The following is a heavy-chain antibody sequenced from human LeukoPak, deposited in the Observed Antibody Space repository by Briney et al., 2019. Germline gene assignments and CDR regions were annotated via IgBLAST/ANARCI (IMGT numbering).Heavy chain of an antibody. D-gene: IGHD1-26*01. Sequence: GGSLRLSCAASGFTFSSYAMHWVRQAPGKGLEWVAVISYDGSNKYYADSVKGRFTISRDNSKNTLYLQMNSLRAEDTAVYYCAKARYSGSYYDYYYGMDVWGQGTTVTVSS. V-gene: IGHV3-30*04. CDR1: GFTFSSYA. CDR2: ISYDGSNK. CDR3: AKARYSGSYYDYYYGMDV. J-gene: IGHJ6*02.